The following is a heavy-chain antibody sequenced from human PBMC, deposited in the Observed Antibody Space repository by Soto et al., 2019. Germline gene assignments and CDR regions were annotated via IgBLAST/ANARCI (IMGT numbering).Heavy chain of an antibody. CDR1: GGSISSYY. Sequence: PSETLSLTCTVSGGSISSYYWSWIRQPPGKGLEWIGYIYYSGSTNYNPSLKSRVTISVDTSKNQFSLKLSSVTAADTAVYYCARYFSGYSSGWYDYYYYYYGMDVWGQGTTVTVSS. J-gene: IGHJ6*02. CDR2: IYYSGST. CDR3: ARYFSGYSSGWYDYYYYYYGMDV. V-gene: IGHV4-59*01. D-gene: IGHD6-19*01.